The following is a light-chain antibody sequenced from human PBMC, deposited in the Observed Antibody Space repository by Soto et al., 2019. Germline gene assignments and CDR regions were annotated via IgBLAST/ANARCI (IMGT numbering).Light chain of an antibody. V-gene: IGLV2-14*01. J-gene: IGLJ3*02. CDR2: EVN. Sequence: QSALTQPASVSGSPGQPITISCTGTSRDVGAYDYVCWYQQHPGKVPKLLIYEVNYRPSGISSRFSGSKSGNTASLTISGLQAEDEADYYCASYVRGNTVLFGGGTKVTVL. CDR1: SRDVGAYDY. CDR3: ASYVRGNTVL.